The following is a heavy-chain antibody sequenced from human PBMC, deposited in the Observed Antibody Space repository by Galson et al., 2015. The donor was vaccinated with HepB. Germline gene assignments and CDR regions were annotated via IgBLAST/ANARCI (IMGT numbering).Heavy chain of an antibody. D-gene: IGHD5-12*01. CDR3: AKVNRGYDYFDY. V-gene: IGHV3-23*01. Sequence: SLRLSCAASGFTFSSYAMTWVRQAPGKGLEWVSAISGSGGNTYYADSVKGRFTISRDNSKNTLYLQMNSLRAEDTAVYYCAKVNRGYDYFDYWGQGTLVTVSS. J-gene: IGHJ4*02. CDR1: GFTFSSYA. CDR2: ISGSGGNT.